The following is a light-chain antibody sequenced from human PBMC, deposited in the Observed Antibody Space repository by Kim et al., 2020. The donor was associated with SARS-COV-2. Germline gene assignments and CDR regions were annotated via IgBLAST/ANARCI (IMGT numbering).Light chain of an antibody. CDR3: QQYGSSSFT. CDR2: GAS. J-gene: IGKJ3*01. V-gene: IGKV3-20*01. CDR1: QSVSSSY. Sequence: EIVLTQSPGTLSLSPGERATLSCRASQSVSSSYLAWYQQNPGQVPRLLIYGASSRATGIPDRFSGSGSGTDFTLTISRLEPEDFAVYYCQQYGSSSFTFGPGTKVDIK.